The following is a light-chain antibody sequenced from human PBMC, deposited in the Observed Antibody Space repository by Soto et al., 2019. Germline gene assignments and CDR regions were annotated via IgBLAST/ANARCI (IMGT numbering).Light chain of an antibody. J-gene: IGKJ1*01. CDR3: RQRCKWTKA. V-gene: IGKV3-11*01. Sequence: EVVLTQSPATLSLSPGERATLSCRASQTVSSLLAWYQQRPGQAPRLLIYDASHSATVIPAMFSGSGFGTDFTLTISRLGPEDFAVYDCRQRCKWTKAFRQGTKVESK. CDR1: QTVSSL. CDR2: DAS.